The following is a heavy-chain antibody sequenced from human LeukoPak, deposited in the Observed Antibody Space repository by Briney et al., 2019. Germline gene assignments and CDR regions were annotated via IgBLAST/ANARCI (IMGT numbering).Heavy chain of an antibody. Sequence: SETLSLTCTVSGGSISRGLYYWSWIRQPAGKGLEWIGRIYTSGSTNYNPSLKSRVTISVDTSKNQFSLKLSSVTAADTAVYYCAVDSVRGVLGFDPWGQGTLVTVSS. V-gene: IGHV4-61*02. D-gene: IGHD3-10*02. CDR3: AVDSVRGVLGFDP. CDR1: GGSISRGLYY. J-gene: IGHJ5*02. CDR2: IYTSGST.